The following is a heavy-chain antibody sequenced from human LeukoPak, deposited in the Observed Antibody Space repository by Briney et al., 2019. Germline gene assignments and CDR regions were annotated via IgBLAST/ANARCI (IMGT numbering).Heavy chain of an antibody. D-gene: IGHD5-12*01. CDR1: GGTFSSYT. V-gene: IGHV1-69*02. J-gene: IGHJ6*02. Sequence: SVKVSRKASGGTFSSYTISWVRQAPGQGLEWMGSIIPSLGIANYAQKFQGRVTITADKSTSTAYMELSSLRSEDTAVYYCARNSGYDWGEGMDVWGQGTTVTVSS. CDR2: IIPSLGIA. CDR3: ARNSGYDWGEGMDV.